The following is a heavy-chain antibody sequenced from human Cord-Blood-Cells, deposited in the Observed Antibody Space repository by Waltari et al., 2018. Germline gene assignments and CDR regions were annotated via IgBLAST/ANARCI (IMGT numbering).Heavy chain of an antibody. CDR1: GCSISRSSYY. CDR2: IYYSGST. V-gene: IGHV4-39*01. J-gene: IGHJ4*02. D-gene: IGHD3-3*01. CDR3: ARGTVHDFWSGFKYYFDY. Sequence: QLQLQESGPGLVKPSETLSLTCTVSGCSISRSSYYWGWIRQPPGKGLEWLGSIYYSGSTSYYAALKTRVTIYVDTSKNQFSLKLSSVTAADTAVYYCARGTVHDFWSGFKYYFDYWGQGTLVTVSS.